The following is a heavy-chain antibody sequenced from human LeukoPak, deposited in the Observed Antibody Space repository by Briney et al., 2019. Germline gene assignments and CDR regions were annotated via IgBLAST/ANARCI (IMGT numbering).Heavy chain of an antibody. V-gene: IGHV3-49*03. CDR1: GFTFGDYA. CDR3: TRAIAAAGSYYYMDV. J-gene: IGHJ6*03. Sequence: GGSLRLSCTASGFTFGDYAMSWFRQAPGKGLEWVGFIRSKACGGTTEYAASVKGRFTISRDDSKSIAYLLMNSLKTEDTAVYYCTRAIAAAGSYYYMDVWGKGTTVTVSS. D-gene: IGHD6-13*01. CDR2: IRSKACGGTT.